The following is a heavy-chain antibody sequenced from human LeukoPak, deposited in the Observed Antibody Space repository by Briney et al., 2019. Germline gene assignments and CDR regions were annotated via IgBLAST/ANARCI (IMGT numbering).Heavy chain of an antibody. J-gene: IGHJ4*02. CDR2: INPNSSGT. Sequence: ASVKVSCKASGYTFTGYYMHWVRQAPGQGLEWMGWINPNSSGTNYAQKFQGRVTMTRDTSISTAYMELSRLRSDDTAVYYCARDSGSYWTNEYYFDYWGQGTLVTVSS. CDR1: GYTFTGYY. D-gene: IGHD1-26*01. CDR3: ARDSGSYWTNEYYFDY. V-gene: IGHV1-2*02.